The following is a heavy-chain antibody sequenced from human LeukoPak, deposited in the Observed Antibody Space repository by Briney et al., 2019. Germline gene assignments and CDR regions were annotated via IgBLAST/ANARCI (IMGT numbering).Heavy chain of an antibody. CDR1: GGSISSGSYY. Sequence: ASETLSLTCTVSGGSISSGSYYWSWIRQPAGKGLEWIGRIYTSGSTNYNPSLKSRVTISVDTSKNQFSLKLSSVTAADTAVYYCARDPLRHDYGDYGAFDPWGQGTLVTVSS. J-gene: IGHJ5*02. CDR3: ARDPLRHDYGDYGAFDP. V-gene: IGHV4-61*02. D-gene: IGHD4-17*01. CDR2: IYTSGST.